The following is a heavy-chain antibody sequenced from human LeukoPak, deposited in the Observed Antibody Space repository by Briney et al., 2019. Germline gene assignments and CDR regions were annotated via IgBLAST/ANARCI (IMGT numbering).Heavy chain of an antibody. CDR3: AKVSAAAGTWDY. V-gene: IGHV3-23*01. CDR2: ISGSGGST. D-gene: IGHD6-13*01. Sequence: PGGSLRLSCAASGFTFSNNGMNWVRQAPGKGLEWVSAISGSGGSTYYADSVKGRFTISRDNSKNTLYLQMNSLRAEDTAVYYCAKVSAAAGTWDYWGQGTLVTVSS. CDR1: GFTFSNNG. J-gene: IGHJ4*02.